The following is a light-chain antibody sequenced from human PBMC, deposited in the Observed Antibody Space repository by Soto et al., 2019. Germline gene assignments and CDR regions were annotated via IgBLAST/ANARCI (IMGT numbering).Light chain of an antibody. CDR2: GAS. J-gene: IGKJ1*01. CDR3: QQYGSASVWT. CDR1: QSVSSN. V-gene: IGKV3-15*01. Sequence: EIVITQSPATLSVSQGERATLSCRASQSVSSNLAWYQQKPGQAPRLLIYGASTRATGIPARFSGSGSGTDFTLTISSLEPEDFAVYYCQQYGSASVWTFGHGGKVDIK.